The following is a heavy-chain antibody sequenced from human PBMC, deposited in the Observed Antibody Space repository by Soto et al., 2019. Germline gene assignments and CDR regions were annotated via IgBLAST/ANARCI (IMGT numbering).Heavy chain of an antibody. CDR2: IYYSGST. D-gene: IGHD2-15*01. CDR3: AGSGYCSGGSCYSDAFDI. V-gene: IGHV4-39*01. J-gene: IGHJ3*02. Sequence: SETLSLTCTVSGGSISSSSYYWGWIRQPPGKGLEWIGSIYYSGSTYYNPSLKSRVTISVDTSKNQFSLKLSSVTAADTAVYYCAGSGYCSGGSCYSDAFDIWGQGTMVTVSS. CDR1: GGSISSSSYY.